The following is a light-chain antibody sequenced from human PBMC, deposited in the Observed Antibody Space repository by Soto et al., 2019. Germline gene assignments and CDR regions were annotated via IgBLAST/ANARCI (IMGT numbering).Light chain of an antibody. CDR1: QSVSSSY. J-gene: IGKJ1*01. CDR2: GAS. V-gene: IGKV3-20*01. Sequence: EIVLTPSPGTLSLSPGEKTTLSCRASQSVSSSYLAWYQQKPGQAPRLLIYGASGRATGIPDRFSGSGSGTDFTLTMSRLEPEDFAVYYCQQYGSSPWTFGQGTKV. CDR3: QQYGSSPWT.